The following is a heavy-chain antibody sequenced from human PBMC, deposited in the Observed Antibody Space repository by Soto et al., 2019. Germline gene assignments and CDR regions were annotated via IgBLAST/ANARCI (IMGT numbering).Heavy chain of an antibody. CDR2: ISGSRGST. Sequence: EASLRLSCAASGFTFSSYAVSWVRQAPGKGLQWVSAISGSRGSTYYADSVKGRFTISRDNSKNTLYLQMNSLRAEDTAVYYCAKGSHVVATMDYFDYWGQGTLVTVSS. D-gene: IGHD5-12*01. CDR3: AKGSHVVATMDYFDY. J-gene: IGHJ4*02. CDR1: GFTFSSYA. V-gene: IGHV3-23*01.